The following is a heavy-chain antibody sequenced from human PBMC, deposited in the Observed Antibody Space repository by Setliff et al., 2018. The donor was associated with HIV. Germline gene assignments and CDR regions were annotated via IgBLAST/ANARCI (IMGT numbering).Heavy chain of an antibody. Sequence: PSETLSLTCAVYGGSFSGYYWTWIRQAPGKGLEWIGEINHSGTANYNPSLKSRVTMSLDRSKRQFSLKLTSLTAADTAVYYCAGLSDFLDYWGLGNLVTVSS. D-gene: IGHD2-21*01. CDR1: GGSFSGYY. CDR3: AGLSDFLDY. CDR2: INHSGTA. V-gene: IGHV4-34*01. J-gene: IGHJ4*02.